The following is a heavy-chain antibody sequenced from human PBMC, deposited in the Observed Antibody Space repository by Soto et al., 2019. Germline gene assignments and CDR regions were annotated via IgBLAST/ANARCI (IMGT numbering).Heavy chain of an antibody. CDR2: INAGNGNT. J-gene: IGHJ4*02. V-gene: IGHV1-3*01. Sequence: GASVKVSCKASGYTFTSYAMHWVRQAPGQRLEWMGWINAGNGNTKYSQKFQGRVTITRDTSASTAYMELSSLRSEDTAVYYCARDPVTIFGVVTRSFDYRGQGTLVTVSS. CDR1: GYTFTSYA. D-gene: IGHD3-3*01. CDR3: ARDPVTIFGVVTRSFDY.